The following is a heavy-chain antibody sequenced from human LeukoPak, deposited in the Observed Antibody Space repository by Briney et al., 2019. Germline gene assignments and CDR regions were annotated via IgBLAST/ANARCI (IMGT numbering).Heavy chain of an antibody. CDR2: IYYSGST. D-gene: IGHD3-22*01. J-gene: IGHJ4*02. Sequence: SETLSLTCTVSGGSISSYYWSWIRQPPGKGLEWIGYIYYSGSTNYNPSLKSRVTISVDTSKNQFSLKLSSVTAADTAVYYCARETGYYDSSGYLAYFDYWGQGTLVTVSS. V-gene: IGHV4-59*01. CDR3: ARETGYYDSSGYLAYFDY. CDR1: GGSISSYY.